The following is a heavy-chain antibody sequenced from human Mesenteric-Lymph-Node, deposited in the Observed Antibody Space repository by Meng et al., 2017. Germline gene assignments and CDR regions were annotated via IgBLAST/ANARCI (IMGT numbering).Heavy chain of an antibody. J-gene: IGHJ3*02. CDR1: GFTFSNSW. V-gene: IGHV3-7*01. D-gene: IGHD3-22*01. CDR2: IKQDGSEK. Sequence: GESLKISCVASGFTFSNSWMTWVRQAPGKGLEWVANIKQDGSEKYYVDSVKGRFTISRDNAKNSLYLQMNSLRAEDTAVYYCARLIVVVAAFDIWGQGTMVTVSS. CDR3: ARLIVVVAAFDI.